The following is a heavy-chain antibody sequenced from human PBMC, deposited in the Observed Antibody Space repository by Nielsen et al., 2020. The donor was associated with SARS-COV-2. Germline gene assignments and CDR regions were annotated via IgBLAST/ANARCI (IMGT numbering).Heavy chain of an antibody. J-gene: IGHJ6*02. CDR2: IWYDGSNK. V-gene: IGHV3-33*01. Sequence: WIRQPPGKGLEWVAVIWYDGSNKYYADSVKGRFTISRDNSKNTLYLQMNSLRAEDTAVYYCARDPFLGTPVSYGHPSNWYYGMDVWGQGTTVTVSS. CDR3: ARDPFLGTPVSYGHPSNWYYGMDV. D-gene: IGHD5-18*01.